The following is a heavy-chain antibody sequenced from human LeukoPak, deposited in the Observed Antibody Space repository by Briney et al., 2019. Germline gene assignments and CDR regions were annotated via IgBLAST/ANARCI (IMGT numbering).Heavy chain of an antibody. CDR2: ISSSSSTI. CDR3: ARDKGTYHNKYYFDY. J-gene: IGHJ4*02. D-gene: IGHD1-14*01. Sequence: GGSLRLSCAVSGFTFSSYSMNWVRQAPGKGLEWLSYISSSSSTIFYADSVKGRFTISRDNAKNSLYLQMNSLRNEDTAVYFCARDKGTYHNKYYFDYWGQGTLVTVSS. V-gene: IGHV3-48*02. CDR1: GFTFSSYS.